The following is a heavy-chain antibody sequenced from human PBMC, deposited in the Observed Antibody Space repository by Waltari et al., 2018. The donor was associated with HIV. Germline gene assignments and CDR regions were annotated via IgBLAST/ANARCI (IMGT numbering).Heavy chain of an antibody. D-gene: IGHD3-22*01. CDR3: ASLYARDSSGYYTAWD. V-gene: IGHV4-39*01. Sequence: QLQLQESGPGLVKPSETLSLTCTVSGGSISSSSYYWGWIRQPPGKGLEWIGSIYYSARPSYNPSLKSRVTISVDTSKNQFSLKLSSVTAADTAVYYCASLYARDSSGYYTAWDWGQGTLVTVSS. J-gene: IGHJ4*02. CDR2: IYYSARP. CDR1: GGSISSSSYY.